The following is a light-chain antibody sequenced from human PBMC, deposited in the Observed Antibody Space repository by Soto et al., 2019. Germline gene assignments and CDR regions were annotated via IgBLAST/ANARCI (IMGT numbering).Light chain of an antibody. CDR3: QQYGGSPPFT. CDR2: GTS. Sequence: EVVLTQSPGTLSLSPGERATLSCRASQSISSSYLAWYCQKPGQAPRLLIYGTSNRATGIPDRFSGSGSGTDFTLTICRLETEDFAVYYCQQYGGSPPFTFGQGTRLEIK. CDR1: QSISSSY. J-gene: IGKJ5*01. V-gene: IGKV3-20*01.